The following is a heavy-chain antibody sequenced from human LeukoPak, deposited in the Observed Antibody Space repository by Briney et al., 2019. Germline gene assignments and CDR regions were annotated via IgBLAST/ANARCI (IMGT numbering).Heavy chain of an antibody. D-gene: IGHD1-14*01. Sequence: ASVKVSCKASGYTFTSYGISWVRQAPGQGLEWMGWISAYNGNTNYAQKLQGRVTMTTDTSTSTAYMELRSLRSDDTAVYYCATVLNPRMRYYYYGMDVWGQGTTVTVSS. CDR1: GYTFTSYG. J-gene: IGHJ6*02. CDR3: ATVLNPRMRYYYYGMDV. V-gene: IGHV1-18*01. CDR2: ISAYNGNT.